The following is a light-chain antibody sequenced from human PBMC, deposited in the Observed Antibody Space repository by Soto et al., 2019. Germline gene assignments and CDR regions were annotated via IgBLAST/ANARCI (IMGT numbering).Light chain of an antibody. CDR3: QQYNTYPLT. V-gene: IGKV1-9*01. CDR1: QGISSY. Sequence: DIQLTQSPSFLSASVGDRVTISFLASQGISSYLAWYQQKPGKAPKLLIYDASSLESGVPSRFSGSGSGTEFTLTISSLQPDDFATYYCQQYNTYPLTFGGGTKVDIK. J-gene: IGKJ4*01. CDR2: DAS.